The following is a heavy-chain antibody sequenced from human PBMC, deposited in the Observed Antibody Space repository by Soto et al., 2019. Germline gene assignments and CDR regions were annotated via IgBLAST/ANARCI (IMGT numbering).Heavy chain of an antibody. J-gene: IGHJ6*02. CDR3: ASVSGAAANMDV. V-gene: IGHV1-46*01. D-gene: IGHD2-2*01. CDR2: INPSGGST. Sequence: GASVKVSCKASGYTFTSYYMHWVRQAPGQGLEWMGIINPSGGSTSYAQKFQGRVTITADKSTSTVYMELSSLRSEDTAVYYCASVSGAAANMDVWGQGTTVTVSS. CDR1: GYTFTSYY.